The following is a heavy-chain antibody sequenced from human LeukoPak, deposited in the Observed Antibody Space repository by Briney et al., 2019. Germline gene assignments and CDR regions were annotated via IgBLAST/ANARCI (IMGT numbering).Heavy chain of an antibody. CDR1: GYTFTSYG. Sequence: VASVQVSCQASGYTFTSYGISWVRPAPGQGLEWMGWISAYNGNTNYAPNIQDRVTMTTDTSTSTAYMELRSLRSDDTAVYYCGRALLGGSDIYTPFSYWGQGTLVTVSS. V-gene: IGHV1-18*01. CDR3: GRALLGGSDIYTPFSY. CDR2: ISAYNGNT. J-gene: IGHJ4*02. D-gene: IGHD3-10*01.